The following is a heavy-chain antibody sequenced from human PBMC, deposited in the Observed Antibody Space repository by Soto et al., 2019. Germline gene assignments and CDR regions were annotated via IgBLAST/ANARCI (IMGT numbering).Heavy chain of an antibody. V-gene: IGHV3-7*03. D-gene: IGHD1-26*01. J-gene: IGHJ4*02. Sequence: PGGSLRLSCAASGLTFSTYWMSWVRQAPGKGLEWVANINQDGSEKNYVDSVKGRFTISRDNAKNSLYLQMNSLRAEDTAAYYCARDRGAYAYWGQGTLVTVSS. CDR3: ARDRGAYAY. CDR2: INQDGSEK. CDR1: GLTFSTYW.